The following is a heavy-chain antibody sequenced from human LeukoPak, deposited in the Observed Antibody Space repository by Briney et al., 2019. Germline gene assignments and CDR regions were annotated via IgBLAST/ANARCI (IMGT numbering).Heavy chain of an antibody. CDR3: AKHWSYCSTTSCFFNHYYYYMDV. D-gene: IGHD2-2*01. CDR1: GFTFSSYV. J-gene: IGHJ6*03. V-gene: IGHV3-23*01. Sequence: GGSLRLSCAASGFTFSSYVMSWVRQAPGKGLEWVSAISGSGGSTYYADSVKGRFTISRDNSKNTLYLQVNSLRAEDTAVYYCAKHWSYCSTTSCFFNHYYYYMDVWGKGTTVTVSS. CDR2: ISGSGGST.